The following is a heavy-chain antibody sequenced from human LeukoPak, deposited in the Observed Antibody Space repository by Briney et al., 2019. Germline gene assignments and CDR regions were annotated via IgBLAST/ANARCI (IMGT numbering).Heavy chain of an antibody. CDR2: VYTSGST. Sequence: SETLSLTCTVSGGSISGGYWSWIRQPPGRGLEWIGYVYTSGSTNCNPSLKSRVTISVDTSKSQFALKLSSVTAADTAVYYCAKSYFDYSTYYSYYFNLWGQGALVTVSS. V-gene: IGHV4-4*09. CDR3: AKSYFDYSTYYSYYFNL. D-gene: IGHD4-11*01. J-gene: IGHJ4*02. CDR1: GGSISGGY.